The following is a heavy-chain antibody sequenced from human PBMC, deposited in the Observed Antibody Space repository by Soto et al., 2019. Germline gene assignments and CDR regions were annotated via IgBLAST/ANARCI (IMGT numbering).Heavy chain of an antibody. CDR2: IYYSGTA. Sequence: QLQLRESGPGLVQPAQTLSLTCTVAGGSITGGFSYWTWVRQHPGKGLEWVGHIYYSGTAYYNPSLKSRVALSVDPSQNRFSLKLSSVTAAETAIYFCARSLPGGTVFYMDIWGEGTTVTVSS. J-gene: IGHJ6*03. D-gene: IGHD1-26*01. CDR1: GGSITGGFSY. V-gene: IGHV4-31*03. CDR3: ARSLPGGTVFYMDI.